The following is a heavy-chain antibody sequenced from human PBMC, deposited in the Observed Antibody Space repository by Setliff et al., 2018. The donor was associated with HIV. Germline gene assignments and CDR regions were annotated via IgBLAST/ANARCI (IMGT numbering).Heavy chain of an antibody. Sequence: ASVKVSCKASGYTFTSYYMHWVRQAPGQGLEWMGIINPSGGSTSYAQKFRGRVTMTRDTSTSTVYVELSSLRSEDTAVYYCARGGHGVIVPAAMRNYYYYYYMDVWGKGTTVTVSS. V-gene: IGHV1-46*01. D-gene: IGHD2-2*01. CDR1: GYTFTSYY. CDR2: INPSGGST. CDR3: ARGGHGVIVPAAMRNYYYYYYMDV. J-gene: IGHJ6*03.